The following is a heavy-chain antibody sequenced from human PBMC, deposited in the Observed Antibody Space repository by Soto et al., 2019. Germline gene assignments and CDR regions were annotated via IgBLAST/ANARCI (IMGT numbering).Heavy chain of an antibody. D-gene: IGHD6-13*01. CDR3: AKESSSFPMYFFDY. Sequence: SETLSLTWTVSGGSISSSSYYWGWIRQPPGKGLEWIGSIYHSGSTAYNPSLKSRISISVDKSKSQFSLRLTSVTAADTAIYYCAKESSSFPMYFFDYWGQGKLVTVSS. CDR1: GGSISSSSYY. V-gene: IGHV4-39*07. CDR2: IYHSGST. J-gene: IGHJ4*02.